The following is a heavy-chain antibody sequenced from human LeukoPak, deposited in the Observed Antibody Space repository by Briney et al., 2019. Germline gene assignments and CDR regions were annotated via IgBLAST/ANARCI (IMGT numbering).Heavy chain of an antibody. V-gene: IGHV3-7*01. J-gene: IGHJ4*02. CDR3: ARDLESSSGYSNY. Sequence: GGSLRLSCAASGFTFSSYWMSWVRQAPGKGLEWVANIKQDGSEKYYVDSVKGRFTISRDNAKNSLYLQMNSLRAEDTAVSYCARDLESSSGYSNYWGQGTLVTVSS. D-gene: IGHD3-22*01. CDR1: GFTFSSYW. CDR2: IKQDGSEK.